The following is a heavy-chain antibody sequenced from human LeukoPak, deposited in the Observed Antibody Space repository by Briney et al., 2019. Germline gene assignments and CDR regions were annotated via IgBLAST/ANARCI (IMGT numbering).Heavy chain of an antibody. V-gene: IGHV1-2*06. D-gene: IGHD2-15*01. Sequence: ASVKVSCKASGYTFTGYYMHWVRQAPGQGLEWMGRINPNSGGTNYAQKFQGRVTMTRDTSISTAYMELSRLRSDDTAVYFCARVSVDCSGGTCYSDWGQGTLVTVSS. J-gene: IGHJ4*02. CDR1: GYTFTGYY. CDR3: ARVSVDCSGGTCYSD. CDR2: INPNSGGT.